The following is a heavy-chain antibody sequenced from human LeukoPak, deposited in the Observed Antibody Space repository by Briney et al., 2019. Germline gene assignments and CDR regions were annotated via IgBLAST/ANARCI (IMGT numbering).Heavy chain of an antibody. Sequence: PGGSLRLSCAASGFTFSSYWMSWVRQAPGKGLEWVSYISSSGSTIYYADSVKGRFTISRDNAKNSLYLQMNSLRAEDTAVYYCARERTMVTARGYYYYGMDVWGQGTTVTVSS. D-gene: IGHD5-18*01. V-gene: IGHV3-48*04. CDR3: ARERTMVTARGYYYYGMDV. CDR1: GFTFSSYW. CDR2: ISSSGSTI. J-gene: IGHJ6*02.